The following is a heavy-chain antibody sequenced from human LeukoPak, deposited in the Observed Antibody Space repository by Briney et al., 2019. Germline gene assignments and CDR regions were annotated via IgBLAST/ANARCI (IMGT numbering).Heavy chain of an antibody. V-gene: IGHV1-2*02. J-gene: IGHJ4*02. CDR2: INPNSGGT. CDR1: GYTFTGYY. Sequence: ASVKVSCKASGYTFTGYYMHWVRQAPGQGLEWMGWINPNSGGTNYAQKFQGRVTVTRDTSISTAYMELSRLRSDDTAVYYCAREPHYYDSSGSADYWGQGTLVTVSS. D-gene: IGHD3-22*01. CDR3: AREPHYYDSSGSADY.